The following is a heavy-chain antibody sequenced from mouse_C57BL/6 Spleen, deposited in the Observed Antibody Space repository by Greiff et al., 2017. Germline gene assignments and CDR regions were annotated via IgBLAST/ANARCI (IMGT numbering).Heavy chain of an antibody. V-gene: IGHV5-6*01. D-gene: IGHD1-3*01. CDR1: GFTFSSYG. J-gene: IGHJ1*03. Sequence: EVQRVASGGDLVKPGGSLKLSCAASGFTFSSYGLSWVRQTPDPRLEWVATLSSGGSYTYYPASVKGRFTISSYSANNTLYLQMSSLKSEDTAMYYYARHRTKERYFDVWGTGTTVTVSS. CDR3: ARHRTKERYFDV. CDR2: LSSGGSYT.